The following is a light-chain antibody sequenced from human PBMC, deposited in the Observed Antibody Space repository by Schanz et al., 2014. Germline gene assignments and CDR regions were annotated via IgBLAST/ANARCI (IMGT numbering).Light chain of an antibody. CDR2: DVS. J-gene: IGLJ3*02. Sequence: QSALTQPASVSGSPGQSITISCTGTSSDVGGYNYVTWYQQYPGKAPKVIIYDVSDRPSGVSNRFSASKSGNTASLTISGLQAEDEADYYCISYTRSSTWVFGGGTKLTVL. CDR3: ISYTRSSTWV. V-gene: IGLV2-14*03. CDR1: SSDVGGYNY.